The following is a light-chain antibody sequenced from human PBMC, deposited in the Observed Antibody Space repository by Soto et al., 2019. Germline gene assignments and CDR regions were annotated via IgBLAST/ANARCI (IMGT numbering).Light chain of an antibody. CDR3: QQINSYPVT. J-gene: IGKJ4*01. CDR2: SAS. Sequence: DIQLTQSPAFLSASVGDKVTITCRASQDISSHLAWYQQKPGKPPNLLIYSASTLQNGVPSRFSGSGSGTDFTLTISRLQPEDFATYFCQQINSYPVTFGGGTKVEIK. V-gene: IGKV1-9*01. CDR1: QDISSH.